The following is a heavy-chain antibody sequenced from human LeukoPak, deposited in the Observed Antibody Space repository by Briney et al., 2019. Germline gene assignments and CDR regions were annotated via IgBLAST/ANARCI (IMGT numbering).Heavy chain of an antibody. CDR1: GNYW. CDR2: INSDGSWT. V-gene: IGHV3-74*01. D-gene: IGHD3-22*01. Sequence: GGSLRLSCAASGNYWMHWVRQVPGKGLVWVSHINSDGSWTSYADSVKGRFAISKDNAKNTVYLQMNSLRAEDTAVYYCVSFYETYWGRGTLVTVS. J-gene: IGHJ4*02. CDR3: VSFYETY.